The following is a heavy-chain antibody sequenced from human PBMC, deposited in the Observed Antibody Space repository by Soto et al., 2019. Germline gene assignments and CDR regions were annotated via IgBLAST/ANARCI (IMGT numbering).Heavy chain of an antibody. CDR3: ARDMGVFWSGYPEGGFDY. D-gene: IGHD3-3*01. CDR1: GFTYTNYW. V-gene: IGHV3-7*01. Sequence: PGGSLRLSCAASGFTYTNYWVSWVRQAPGKGLEWVANIKQDGSEKYYADSAKGRFIISRDNAKTSLYLQMNSLRAEDTAVYYCARDMGVFWSGYPEGGFDYWGQGTPVTVSS. J-gene: IGHJ4*02. CDR2: IKQDGSEK.